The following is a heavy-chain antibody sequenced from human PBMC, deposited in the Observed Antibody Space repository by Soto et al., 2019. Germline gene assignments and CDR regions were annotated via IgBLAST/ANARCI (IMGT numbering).Heavy chain of an antibody. J-gene: IGHJ4*02. CDR2: TYYRSKWYN. D-gene: IGHD6-19*01. V-gene: IGHV6-1*01. CDR3: ARDWLEVGITVDT. Sequence: PSQTLSLTCAISGDSVSSSRAAWHWIRQSPSRGLEWLGRTYYRSKWYNDYAVSVSSRITINPDTSKNQFSLQLNSVTPEDTAVYYCARDWLEVGITVDTWGQGTLVTVSS. CDR1: GDSVSSSRAA.